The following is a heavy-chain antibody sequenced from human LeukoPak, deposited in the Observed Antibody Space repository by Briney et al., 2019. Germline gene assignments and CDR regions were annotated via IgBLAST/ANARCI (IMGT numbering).Heavy chain of an antibody. D-gene: IGHD2-2*02. J-gene: IGHJ5*02. Sequence: ASVKVSCKASGGTFSSYTISWVRQAPGQGLEWMGRIIPIIGIANYAQKFQGRVTITADKSTSTAYMELSSMRSEDTAVYYCARDPHCSSTSCYTRGDDWFDPWGQGTLVTVSS. CDR2: IIPIIGIA. CDR3: ARDPHCSSTSCYTRGDDWFDP. V-gene: IGHV1-69*04. CDR1: GGTFSSYT.